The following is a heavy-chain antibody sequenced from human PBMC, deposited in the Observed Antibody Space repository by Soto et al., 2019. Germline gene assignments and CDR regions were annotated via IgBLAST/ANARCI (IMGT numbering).Heavy chain of an antibody. J-gene: IGHJ6*02. CDR3: ARGYYDSSGARYYYYYGMDV. D-gene: IGHD3-22*01. Sequence: QVQLVQSGAEVKKPGSSVKVSCKASGGTFSSYAISWVRQAPGQGLEWMVGIIPIFGTANYAQKFQGRVTITADESTSTAYMELSSLRSEDTAVYYCARGYYDSSGARYYYYYGMDVWGQGTTVTVSS. CDR2: IIPIFGTA. V-gene: IGHV1-69*01. CDR1: GGTFSSYA.